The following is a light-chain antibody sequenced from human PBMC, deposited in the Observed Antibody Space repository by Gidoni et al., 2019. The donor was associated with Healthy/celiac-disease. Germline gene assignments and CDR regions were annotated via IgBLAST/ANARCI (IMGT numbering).Light chain of an antibody. J-gene: IGKJ4*02. CDR3: QQYGSSLLT. CDR2: GES. V-gene: IGKV3-20*01. Sequence: IVLTPSPGTLSLSPVERATLSCRASQSVRSSYLAWYQQKPGQAPRLLIYGESSRAPGIPDRFSGSGSGTDCTLTISRLEPEDFEVDYCQQYGSSLLTFGGGTKVEIK. CDR1: QSVRSSY.